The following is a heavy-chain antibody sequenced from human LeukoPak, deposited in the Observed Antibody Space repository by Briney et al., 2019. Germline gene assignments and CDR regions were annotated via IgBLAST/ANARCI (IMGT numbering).Heavy chain of an antibody. V-gene: IGHV3-30*18. Sequence: GRSLRLSCAASGFTFSSYGMHWVRQAPGKGLEWVAVISYDGSKKYYADSVKGRFTLSRDNSKNSLYLQMNSLRAEDTAVYYCAKVGASDYFDNWGQGTLVTVSS. CDR1: GFTFSSYG. J-gene: IGHJ4*02. CDR3: AKVGASDYFDN. CDR2: ISYDGSKK. D-gene: IGHD4/OR15-4a*01.